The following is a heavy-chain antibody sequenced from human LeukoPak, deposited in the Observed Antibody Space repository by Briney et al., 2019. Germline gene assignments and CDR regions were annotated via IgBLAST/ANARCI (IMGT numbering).Heavy chain of an antibody. V-gene: IGHV1-18*01. CDR2: ISVYNGNT. D-gene: IGHD6-19*01. J-gene: IGHJ5*02. Sequence: ISVYNGNTNYAQKLQGRITMTTDTSRSTAYMELRSLRSDDTAVYYCARGGGWFFGSFDPRGQGTLVTVSS. CDR3: ARGGGWFFGSFDP.